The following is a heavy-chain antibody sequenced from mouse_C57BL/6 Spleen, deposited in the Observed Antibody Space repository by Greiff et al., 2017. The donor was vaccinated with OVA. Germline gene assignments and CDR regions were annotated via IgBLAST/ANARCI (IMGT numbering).Heavy chain of an antibody. J-gene: IGHJ4*01. CDR2: ISYDGSN. D-gene: IGHD3-1*01. V-gene: IGHV3-6*01. CDR3: ARGHLPMDY. Sequence: EVKLQESGPGLVKPSQSLSLTCSVTGYSITSGYYWNWIRQFPGNKLEWMGYISYDGSNNYNPSLKNRISITRDTSKNQFFLKLNSVTTEDTATYYCARGHLPMDYWGQGTSVTVSS. CDR1: GYSITSGYY.